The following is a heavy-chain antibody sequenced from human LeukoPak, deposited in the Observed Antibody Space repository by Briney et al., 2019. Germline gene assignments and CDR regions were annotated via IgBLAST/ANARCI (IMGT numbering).Heavy chain of an antibody. Sequence: PGGSLRLSCKASEFSLSHYAMSWVRQAPGKGLEWVSADASSTTSTYYAKSVRGRFTISRDNSMNTVYLQMNSLRVDDTAVYYCSKAPLETCTGAVCYYLDVWGKGTTVIVSS. CDR3: SKAPLETCTGAVCYYLDV. CDR1: EFSLSHYA. J-gene: IGHJ6*03. CDR2: DASSTTST. V-gene: IGHV3-23*01. D-gene: IGHD2-8*02.